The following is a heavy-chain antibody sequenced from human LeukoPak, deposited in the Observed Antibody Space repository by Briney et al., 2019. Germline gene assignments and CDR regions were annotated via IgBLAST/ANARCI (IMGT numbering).Heavy chain of an antibody. D-gene: IGHD2-2*01. CDR3: AKLGYCSSTSCLGNDWFDP. Sequence: GGSLRLSCAASGFTFSSYAMSWVRQAPGKGLEWVLAISGSGGSTYYADSVKGRFTISRDNSKNTLYLQMNSLRAEDTAVYYCAKLGYCSSTSCLGNDWFDPWGQGTLVTVSS. CDR1: GFTFSSYA. CDR2: ISGSGGST. V-gene: IGHV3-23*01. J-gene: IGHJ5*02.